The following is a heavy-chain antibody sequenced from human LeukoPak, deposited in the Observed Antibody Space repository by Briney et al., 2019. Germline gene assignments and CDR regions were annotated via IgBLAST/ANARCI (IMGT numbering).Heavy chain of an antibody. CDR1: GYTFTSYG. D-gene: IGHD7-27*01. J-gene: IGHJ4*02. CDR3: ARDLRLGLGSYGLKGY. CDR2: ISAYNGNT. Sequence: GASVKVSFKASGYTFTSYGISWVRQAPGQGLEWMGWISAYNGNTNYAQKLQGRVTMTTDTSTSTAYMELRSLRSDDTAVYYCARDLRLGLGSYGLKGYWGQGTLVTVSS. V-gene: IGHV1-18*01.